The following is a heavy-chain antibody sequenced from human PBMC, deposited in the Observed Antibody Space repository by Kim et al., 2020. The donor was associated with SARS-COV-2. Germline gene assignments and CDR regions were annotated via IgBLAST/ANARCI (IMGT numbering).Heavy chain of an antibody. D-gene: IGHD1-1*01. CDR1: GFTFSGSA. J-gene: IGHJ3*02. CDR3: TSVPGTTLAFGDAFDI. CDR2: IRSKANSYAT. V-gene: IGHV3-73*01. Sequence: GGSLRLSCAASGFTFSGSAMHWVRQASGKGLEWVGRIRSKANSYATAYAASGKGRLTIPRDDSKNTSYLKMNSLKTEDRAVYYCTSVPGTTLAFGDAFDIWGQGTMVTVSS.